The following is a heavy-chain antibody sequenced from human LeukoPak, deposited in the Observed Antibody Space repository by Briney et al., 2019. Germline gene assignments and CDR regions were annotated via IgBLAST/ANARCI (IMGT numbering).Heavy chain of an antibody. Sequence: SQTLSLTCTVSGGSISSGGYYWSWIRQHPGKGLEWIGYIYHSGSTYYNPSLKSRVTISVDRSKNQFSLKLSSVTAADTAVYYCARAPRVAGTFDYWGQGTLVTVSS. D-gene: IGHD6-19*01. CDR1: GGSISSGGYY. V-gene: IGHV4-30-2*01. J-gene: IGHJ4*02. CDR3: ARAPRVAGTFDY. CDR2: IYHSGST.